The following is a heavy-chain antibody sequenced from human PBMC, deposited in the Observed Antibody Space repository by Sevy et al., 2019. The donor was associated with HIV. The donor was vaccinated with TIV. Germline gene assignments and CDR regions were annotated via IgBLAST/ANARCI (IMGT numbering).Heavy chain of an antibody. CDR2: ISSSASTI. Sequence: GGSLRLSCAASGFTFSSYEMNWVRQAPGKGLEWDSFISSSASTISYADSVKGRFTISRDNAKNSLYLQMNSLRADDTAIYYCARDLPPSATTVAHFDYWGQGTLVTVSS. CDR1: GFTFSSYE. D-gene: IGHD4-17*01. CDR3: ARDLPPSATTVAHFDY. J-gene: IGHJ4*02. V-gene: IGHV3-48*03.